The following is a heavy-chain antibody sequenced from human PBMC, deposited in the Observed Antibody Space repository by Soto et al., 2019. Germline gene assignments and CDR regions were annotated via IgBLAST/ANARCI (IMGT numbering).Heavy chain of an antibody. J-gene: IGHJ6*02. Sequence: GGSLRLSCAASGFTFSSYAMSWVRQAPGKGLEWVSAISGSGGSKYYADSVKGRFTISRDNSKNTLYLQMNSLRAEDTAVYYCAKANSGYDYYYGMDVWGQGTTVTVSS. CDR3: AKANSGYDYYYGMDV. V-gene: IGHV3-23*01. CDR1: GFTFSSYA. D-gene: IGHD5-12*01. CDR2: ISGSGGSK.